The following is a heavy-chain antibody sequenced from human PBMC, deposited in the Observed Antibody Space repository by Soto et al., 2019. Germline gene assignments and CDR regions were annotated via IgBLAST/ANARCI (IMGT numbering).Heavy chain of an antibody. CDR2: IYSSGSG. D-gene: IGHD2-2*01. CDR1: GGSFSSVSYY. Sequence: SETLSLTCTVSGGSFSSVSYYWTWSRQPPGKGLEWIGYIYSSGSGHYNPALKSRVTISVDTSKNQVSLKLSSVTAADTAVYYCARQVRYCSSTTCYARWFDSWGQGTLVTVSS. J-gene: IGHJ5*01. V-gene: IGHV4-61*01. CDR3: ARQVRYCSSTTCYARWFDS.